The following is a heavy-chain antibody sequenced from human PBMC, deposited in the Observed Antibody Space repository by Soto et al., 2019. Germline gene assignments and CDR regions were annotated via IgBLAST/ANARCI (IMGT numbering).Heavy chain of an antibody. CDR1: GFTFSSYW. D-gene: IGHD3-10*01. V-gene: IGHV3-74*01. CDR3: ARGASGNYYLDY. J-gene: IGHJ4*02. CDR2: INTDGSTT. Sequence: EVQLVESGGNLVQPGGSLRLSCAGSGFTFSSYWIHWVRQPPGKGLLWVSRINTDGSTTNYADSVKGRFTISRDNAKNTLYLQMNSLRAEDTAVYYCARGASGNYYLDYWGQGALVTISS.